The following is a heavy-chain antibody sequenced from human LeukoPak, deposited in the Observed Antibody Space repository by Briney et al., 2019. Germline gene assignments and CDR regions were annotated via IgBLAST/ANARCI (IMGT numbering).Heavy chain of an antibody. CDR2: INPSGGST. CDR3: AREMERLLWFGELLEPNYFDY. CDR1: GYTFTSYY. D-gene: IGHD3-10*01. V-gene: IGHV1-46*01. J-gene: IGHJ4*02. Sequence: ASVKVSCKASGYTFTSYYMHWVRQAPGQGLEWMGIINPSGGSTTYAQKFQGRVTMTRDTSTSTVYMELSSLRSDDTAVYYCAREMERLLWFGELLEPNYFDYWGQGTLVTVSS.